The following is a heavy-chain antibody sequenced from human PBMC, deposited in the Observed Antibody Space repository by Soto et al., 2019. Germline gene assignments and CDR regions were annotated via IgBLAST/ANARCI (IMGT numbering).Heavy chain of an antibody. CDR2: VYYSGGA. D-gene: IGHD2-15*01. CDR1: GVSIHNSHSF. Sequence: ETLCLTCAVSGVSIHNSHSFWAWIRQPHGKGLEFIGSVYYSGGANYNPSLKSRVTISVDTSKNQLSLRVNSVTAADTAVYYCVRVVECATRHNHLDFWGQGSLVTGSS. V-gene: IGHV4-39*01. J-gene: IGHJ5*01. CDR3: VRVVECATRHNHLDF.